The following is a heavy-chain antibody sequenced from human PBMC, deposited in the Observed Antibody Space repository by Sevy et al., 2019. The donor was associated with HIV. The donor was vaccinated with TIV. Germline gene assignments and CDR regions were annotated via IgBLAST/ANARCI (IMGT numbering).Heavy chain of an antibody. V-gene: IGHV1-2*06. CDR1: GYTFTGYY. CDR2: INPNSGGT. Sequence: ASVKVSCKASGYTFTGYYMHWVRQAPGQGLEWMGRINPNSGGTNYAQKFQGRVTMTRDTSISTAYMELSRLRSDDTAVYYCARIRAGNSSNWYFLDYWGQGTLVTVSS. J-gene: IGHJ4*02. D-gene: IGHD6-13*01. CDR3: ARIRAGNSSNWYFLDY.